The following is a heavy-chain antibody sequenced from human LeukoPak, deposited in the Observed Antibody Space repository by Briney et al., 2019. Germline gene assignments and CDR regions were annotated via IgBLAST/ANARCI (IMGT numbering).Heavy chain of an antibody. D-gene: IGHD5-12*01. CDR2: INQDGSEE. Sequence: PGGSLRLSCAASGFTFSNYWMSWVRQAPGKGLEWVAHINQDGSEEHYMDSVKARFIISRDNAKNSLSLQMDSLRAEDTAVYYCVRDGGVSGYDLLDYWGQGPLVTVSS. CDR1: GFTFSNYW. J-gene: IGHJ4*02. CDR3: VRDGGVSGYDLLDY. V-gene: IGHV3-7*01.